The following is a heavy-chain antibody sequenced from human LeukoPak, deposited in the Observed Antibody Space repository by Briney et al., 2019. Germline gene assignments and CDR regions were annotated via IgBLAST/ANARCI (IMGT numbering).Heavy chain of an antibody. CDR1: GGTFSSYA. V-gene: IGHV1-69*04. CDR2: IIPILGIA. CDR3: ARHAGGSSGWYDVPDY. D-gene: IGHD6-19*01. Sequence: SVKVSCKASGGTFSSYAISWVRQAPGQGLEWMGRIIPILGIANYAQKFQGRVTITADKSTSTAYMELSSLRSEDTAVYYCARHAGGSSGWYDVPDYWGQGTLVTVSS. J-gene: IGHJ4*02.